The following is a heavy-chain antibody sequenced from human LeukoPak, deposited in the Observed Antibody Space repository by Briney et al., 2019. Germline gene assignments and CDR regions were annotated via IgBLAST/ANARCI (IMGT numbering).Heavy chain of an antibody. CDR3: AKGAYDYVEMGYFDY. Sequence: ETLSLTCTVSGGSISSGGYYWSWIRQHPGKGLEWVSLIIASSGDTFYADSVKGRFTISRDNSKNTLYLQMNSLRAEDTALYYCAKGAYDYVEMGYFDYWGQGTLVTVSS. CDR1: GGSISSGGYY. J-gene: IGHJ4*02. D-gene: IGHD5-12*01. CDR2: IIASSGDT. V-gene: IGHV3-23*01.